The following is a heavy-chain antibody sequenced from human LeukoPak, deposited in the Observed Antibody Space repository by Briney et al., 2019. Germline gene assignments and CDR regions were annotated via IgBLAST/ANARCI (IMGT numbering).Heavy chain of an antibody. D-gene: IGHD3-10*01. V-gene: IGHV1-18*01. Sequence: ASVKVSCKASGYTFTSYGISWVRQAPGQGLGWMGWISAYNGNTNYAQKFQGRVTITADESTSTAYMELSSLRSEDTAVYYCARAGGSGRLVHFDYWGQGTLVTVSS. J-gene: IGHJ4*02. CDR3: ARAGGSGRLVHFDY. CDR1: GYTFTSYG. CDR2: ISAYNGNT.